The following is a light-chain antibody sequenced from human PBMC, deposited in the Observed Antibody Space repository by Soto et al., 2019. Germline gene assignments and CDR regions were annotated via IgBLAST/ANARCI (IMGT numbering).Light chain of an antibody. J-gene: IGLJ3*02. Sequence: QAVVTQSPSASASPGASVKLTYTLSSGHSDYAIAWHQQQPEKGPRYLMKVTSDGSHTKGDGIPDRFSGSSSGADRYLTISSLRSDDEADYYCQAWGTGGVFGGGTKVTVL. V-gene: IGLV4-69*01. CDR1: SGHSDYA. CDR3: QAWGTGGV. CDR2: VTSDGSH.